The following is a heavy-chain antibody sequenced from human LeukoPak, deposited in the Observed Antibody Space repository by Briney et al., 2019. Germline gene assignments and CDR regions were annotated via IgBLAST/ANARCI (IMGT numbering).Heavy chain of an antibody. CDR2: INPNSGGT. D-gene: IGHD2-15*01. Sequence: ASVKVSCKASGGTFSSYAISWVRQAPGQGLEWMGWINPNSGGTNYAQKFQGRVTMTRDTSISTAYMELSRLRSDDTAVYYCARGDIVVVVSLNWFDPWGQGTLVTVSS. CDR3: ARGDIVVVVSLNWFDP. CDR1: GGTFSSYA. J-gene: IGHJ5*02. V-gene: IGHV1-2*02.